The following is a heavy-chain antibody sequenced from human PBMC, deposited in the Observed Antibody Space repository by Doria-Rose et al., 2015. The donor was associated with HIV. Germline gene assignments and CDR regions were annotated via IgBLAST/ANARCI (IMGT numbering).Heavy chain of an antibody. J-gene: IGHJ6*02. CDR1: GDSISSYY. CDR2: IYYSGST. Sequence: VQLVETGPGLVKPSETLSLTCTVSGDSISSYYWSWIRQPPGKGLEWIGNIYYSGSTNYNPSLKSRVTISVDTSKNQFSLKLSPVTAADTAVYHCARRMVGYYYYGMDVWGRGTTVTVSS. V-gene: IGHV4-59*01. CDR3: ARRMVGYYYYGMDV. D-gene: IGHD3-10*01.